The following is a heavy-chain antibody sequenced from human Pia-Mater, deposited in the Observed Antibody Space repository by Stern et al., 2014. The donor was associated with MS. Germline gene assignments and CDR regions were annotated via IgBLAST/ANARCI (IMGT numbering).Heavy chain of an antibody. Sequence: VQLVESGGGVVQPGRPLRLSCVASGFTLGCCAMHWVRQAPGKGLERVAVVSYDGSNKYYEDSVKGRFTISRDNSQNTLYMQMSSLRPEDTAVYYCAKDRQSLTYFFDHWGQGSLVTVSS. CDR2: VSYDGSNK. D-gene: IGHD2-8*01. CDR3: AKDRQSLTYFFDH. J-gene: IGHJ5*02. V-gene: IGHV3-30*18. CDR1: GFTLGCCA.